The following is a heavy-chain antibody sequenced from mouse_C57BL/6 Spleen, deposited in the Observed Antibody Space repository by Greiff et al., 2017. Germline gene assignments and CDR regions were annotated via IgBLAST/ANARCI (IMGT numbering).Heavy chain of an antibody. CDR1: GYSFPSYY. D-gene: IGHD4-1*01. CDR2: IYPGSGNT. Sequence: VKLQESGPELVKPGASVKISCKASGYSFPSYYIHWVKQRPGQGLEWIGWIYPGSGNTKYNEKFKGKATLTADTSSSTAYMQLSSLTSEDSAVYYCARYGTLDYWGQGTTLTVSS. V-gene: IGHV1-66*01. J-gene: IGHJ2*01. CDR3: ARYGTLDY.